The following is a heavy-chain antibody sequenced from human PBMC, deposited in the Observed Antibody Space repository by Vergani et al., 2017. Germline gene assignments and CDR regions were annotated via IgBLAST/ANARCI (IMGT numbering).Heavy chain of an antibody. Sequence: QVQLQESGPGLVKPSGTLSLTCAVSGGSISSSNWWSWVRQPPGKGREWIGEIYHSGSTNYNPSRKSRVTISVDKSKNQFSLKLSSVTAADTAVYYCARVGQQLVLSGWFDPWGQGTLVTVSS. D-gene: IGHD6-13*01. CDR1: GGSISSSNW. CDR2: IYHSGST. CDR3: ARVGQQLVLSGWFDP. J-gene: IGHJ5*02. V-gene: IGHV4-4*02.